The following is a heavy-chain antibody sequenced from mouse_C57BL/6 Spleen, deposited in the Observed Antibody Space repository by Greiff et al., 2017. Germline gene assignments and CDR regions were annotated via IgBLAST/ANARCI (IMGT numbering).Heavy chain of an antibody. Sequence: QVQLKESGAELARPGASVKLSCKASGYTFTSYGISWVKQRTGQGLEWIGEIYPRSGNTYYNEKFKGKATLTADKSSSTAYMELRSLTSEDSAVYFCAIYDGYYVGAMDYWGQGTSGTVSS. D-gene: IGHD2-3*01. CDR1: GYTFTSYG. CDR3: AIYDGYYVGAMDY. CDR2: IYPRSGNT. J-gene: IGHJ4*01. V-gene: IGHV1-81*01.